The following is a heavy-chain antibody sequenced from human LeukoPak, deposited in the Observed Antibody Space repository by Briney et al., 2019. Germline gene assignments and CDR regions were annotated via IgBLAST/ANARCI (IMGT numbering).Heavy chain of an antibody. D-gene: IGHD6-13*01. Sequence: ASVKVSCMASGYTFTTYAMNWVRQAPGQGLEWMGWINTYTGNPTYAQDFTGRFVFSLDTSVSTAYLQIYSLKAEDTAVYYCARLVAAGGSGSFDPWGQGTLVTVSS. J-gene: IGHJ5*02. V-gene: IGHV7-4-1*01. CDR1: GYTFTTYA. CDR3: ARLVAAGGSGSFDP. CDR2: INTYTGNP.